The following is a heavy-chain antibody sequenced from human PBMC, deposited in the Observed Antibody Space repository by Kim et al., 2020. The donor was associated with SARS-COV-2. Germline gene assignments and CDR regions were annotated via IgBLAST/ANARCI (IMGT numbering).Heavy chain of an antibody. CDR1: GASISSYY. CDR2: IYYSGST. D-gene: IGHD3-10*01. CDR3: ARGSGNYYYYGMDV. J-gene: IGHJ6*02. V-gene: IGHV4-59*13. Sequence: SETLSLTCTVSGASISSYYWSWIRQPPGKGLEWIGYIYYSGSTNYNPSLKSRVTISVDTSKNQFSLKLSSVTAADTAVYYCARGSGNYYYYGMDVWGQGTTVTVSS.